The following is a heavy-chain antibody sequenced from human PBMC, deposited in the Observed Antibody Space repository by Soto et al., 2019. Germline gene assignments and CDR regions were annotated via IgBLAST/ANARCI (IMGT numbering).Heavy chain of an antibody. V-gene: IGHV3-48*02. CDR3: ARSSGPVDY. D-gene: IGHD3-16*02. CDR2: IISSSNTI. Sequence: EVQLVESGGDLVQPGGSLRLSCAASGFTFNSHSMNWVRQAPGKGLEWVSYIISSSNTIFYADSVKDRFTISRDNAKNSLYLQMNSLRDEDTAVYYGARSSGPVDYWGQGTLVTVSS. J-gene: IGHJ4*02. CDR1: GFTFNSHS.